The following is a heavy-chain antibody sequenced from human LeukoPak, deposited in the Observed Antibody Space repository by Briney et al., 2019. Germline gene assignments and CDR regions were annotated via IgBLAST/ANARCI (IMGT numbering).Heavy chain of an antibody. Sequence: PSETLPLTCGVSGYSTSTTSHYWGWIRQPPGGGLEWIGSIYYSGRTYYNPSLKSRVTISVDTSKNQFSLTLSSVTAADTAVYYCARHDGTVTLNWFDPWGQGTLVTVSS. CDR3: ARHDGTVTLNWFDP. V-gene: IGHV4-39*01. CDR1: GYSTSTTSHY. J-gene: IGHJ5*02. CDR2: IYYSGRT. D-gene: IGHD1-1*01.